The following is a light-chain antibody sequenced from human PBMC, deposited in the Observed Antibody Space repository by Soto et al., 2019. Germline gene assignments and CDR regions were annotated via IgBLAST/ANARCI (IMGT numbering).Light chain of an antibody. V-gene: IGKV3D-15*01. J-gene: IGKJ1*01. CDR2: GAS. Sequence: VMAQSPATLAVSPGGRVTLSCRASQSVGSNLAWYQQKPGQPPRLLIYGASTRDTGVPSRFSGSGSGTEFTLTITSLQSEDFAVYYCEQYNNWPLWTFGQGTKADIK. CDR1: QSVGSN. CDR3: EQYNNWPLWT.